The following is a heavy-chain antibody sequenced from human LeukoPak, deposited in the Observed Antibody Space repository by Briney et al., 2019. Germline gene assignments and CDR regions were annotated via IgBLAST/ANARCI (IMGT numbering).Heavy chain of an antibody. V-gene: IGHV4-30-4*08. Sequence: NPWETLSLTCTVSGYSISSSYYCGWIRQSPGKGLEWIGYIYYSGSTYYNPSLKSRVTISVDTSKNQFSLKLSSVTAADTAVYYCARVKGPSYYYYYMDVWGKGTTVTVSS. J-gene: IGHJ6*03. CDR3: ARVKGPSYYYYYMDV. CDR1: GYSISSSYY. CDR2: IYYSGST.